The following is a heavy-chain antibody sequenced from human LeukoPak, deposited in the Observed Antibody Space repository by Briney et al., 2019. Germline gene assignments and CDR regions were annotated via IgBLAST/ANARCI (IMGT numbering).Heavy chain of an antibody. Sequence: GGPLRLSCAAFGFTVSVNYMSWVRQAPGKGLECVSVIYSGGNTYYADSVKGRFTISRDNSKNTLYLQMNSLRAEDTAVYYCARKTDSGGQGDYWGPGTLVTVSS. CDR1: GFTVSVNY. CDR3: ARKTDSGGQGDY. D-gene: IGHD3-22*01. CDR2: IYSGGNT. J-gene: IGHJ4*02. V-gene: IGHV3-66*01.